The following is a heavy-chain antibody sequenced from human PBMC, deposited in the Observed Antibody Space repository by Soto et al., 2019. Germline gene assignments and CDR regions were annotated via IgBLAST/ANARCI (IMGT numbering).Heavy chain of an antibody. CDR3: ARGLWGAAAGTVDY. J-gene: IGHJ4*02. D-gene: IGHD6-13*01. CDR2: IWYDGSNK. V-gene: IGHV3-33*01. CDR1: GFTFSSYG. Sequence: QVQLAESGGGVVQPGRSLRLSCAASGFTFSSYGMHWVRQAPGKGLEWVAVIWYDGSNKYYADSVKGRFTISRDNSKNTLYLQMNSLRAEDTAVYYCARGLWGAAAGTVDYWGQGTLVTVSS.